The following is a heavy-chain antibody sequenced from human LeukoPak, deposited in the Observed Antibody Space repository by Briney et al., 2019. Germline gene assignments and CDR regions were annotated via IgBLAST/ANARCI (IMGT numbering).Heavy chain of an antibody. D-gene: IGHD1-26*01. CDR3: ARVVLSGSSWDY. CDR2: ISSSSSYI. Sequence: GGALGLSCAASGFTFSSHSMNWGRQAPGEGLEGGSSISSSSSYIYYADSVKGRFTISRDNAKNSLYLQMNSLRAEDTAVYYCARVVLSGSSWDYWGQGTLVTVSS. V-gene: IGHV3-21*01. CDR1: GFTFSSHS. J-gene: IGHJ4*02.